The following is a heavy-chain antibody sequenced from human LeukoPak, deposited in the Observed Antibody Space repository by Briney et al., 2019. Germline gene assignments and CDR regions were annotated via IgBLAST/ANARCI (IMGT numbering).Heavy chain of an antibody. V-gene: IGHV1-18*01. CDR2: ISAYDGNT. Sequence: ASVKVSCKASGYTFTSFGISWVRQAPGQGLEWVGWISAYDGNTNYAQRFQGRVTMTTDTSTTTAYMELRSLRSDDTAVYYCARDKVIASAGTPNWFDPWGQRTLVTVSS. CDR1: GYTFTSFG. D-gene: IGHD6-13*01. J-gene: IGHJ5*02. CDR3: ARDKVIASAGTPNWFDP.